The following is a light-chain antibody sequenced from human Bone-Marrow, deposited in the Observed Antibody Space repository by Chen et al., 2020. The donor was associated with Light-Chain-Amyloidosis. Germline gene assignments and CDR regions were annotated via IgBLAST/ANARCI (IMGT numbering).Light chain of an antibody. Sequence: QSALSQPASVSGSPGQSITISCTGTNSDVGDHNYFSWYQQYPGKAPRLIIYDVSYRPSGVSHRFSGSKAGNTASLTISGLQADDEADYYCNSYTSSSTRVFGGGTKLTVL. CDR1: NSDVGDHNY. CDR3: NSYTSSSTRV. J-gene: IGLJ3*02. CDR2: DVS. V-gene: IGLV2-14*03.